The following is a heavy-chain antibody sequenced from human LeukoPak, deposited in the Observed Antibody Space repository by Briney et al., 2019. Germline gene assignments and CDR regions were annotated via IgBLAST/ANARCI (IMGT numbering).Heavy chain of an antibody. CDR1: GGSFSGYY. V-gene: IGHV4-34*01. J-gene: IGHJ6*04. CDR2: INHSGST. CDR3: ARGGKTFWYYYYGMDV. Sequence: SETLSLTCAVYGGSFSGYYWSWIRQPPGKGLEWIGEINHSGSTNYNPSLKSRVTISVDTSTNQFSLKLSSGTAADPAVYYCARGGKTFWYYYYGMDVWGKGTTVTVSS. D-gene: IGHD3-3*01.